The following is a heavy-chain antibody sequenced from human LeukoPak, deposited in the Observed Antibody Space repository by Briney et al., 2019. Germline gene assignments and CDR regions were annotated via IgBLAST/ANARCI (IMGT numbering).Heavy chain of an antibody. CDR3: ARIYYDFWSGYEGHFDY. CDR2: INHSGST. Sequence: SETLSLTCAVYGGSFSGYYWSWIRQPPGKGLEWIGEINHSGSTNYNPSLKSRVTISVDTSKNQFSLKLSSVTAADTAVYYCARIYYDFWSGYEGHFDYWGQGTLVTVSS. V-gene: IGHV4-34*01. D-gene: IGHD3-3*01. CDR1: GGSFSGYY. J-gene: IGHJ4*02.